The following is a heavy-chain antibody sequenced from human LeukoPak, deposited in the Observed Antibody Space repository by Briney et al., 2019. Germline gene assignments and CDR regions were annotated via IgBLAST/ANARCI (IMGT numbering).Heavy chain of an antibody. D-gene: IGHD1-26*01. CDR2: ISGSGTSI. CDR3: ARRKGGSSPHFDC. V-gene: IGHV3-48*03. Sequence: GGSLRLSCAASGFTFSSYEMNWVRQAPGKGLEWVSYISGSGTSIYYPDSVKGRFTISRDNAKNSLYLQMTSLRAEDTAVYYCARRKGGSSPHFDCWGQGTLVTVSS. CDR1: GFTFSSYE. J-gene: IGHJ4*02.